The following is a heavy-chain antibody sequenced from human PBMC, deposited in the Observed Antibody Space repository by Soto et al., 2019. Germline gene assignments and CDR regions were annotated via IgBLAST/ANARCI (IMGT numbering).Heavy chain of an antibody. CDR1: GFSLSTSGVG. CDR2: IYWDDDK. V-gene: IGHV2-5*02. J-gene: IGHJ3*02. D-gene: IGHD3-10*01. Sequence: SGPTLVNPTQTLTLTCTFSGFSLSTSGVGVGWIRQPPGKALEWLALIYWDDDKRYSPSLKSRLTITKDTSKNQVVLTMTNMDPVDTATYYCAHRTIDYYGSGSEAFDIWGQGTMVTVSS. CDR3: AHRTIDYYGSGSEAFDI.